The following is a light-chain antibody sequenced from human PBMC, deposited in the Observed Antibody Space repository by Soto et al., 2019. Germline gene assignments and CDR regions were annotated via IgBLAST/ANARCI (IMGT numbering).Light chain of an antibody. CDR3: QKYNSAPLT. Sequence: DIQMTQSPSSLSASVGDRVTITCRASLPISNYLAWYQQKPVKSPNLLIYAASTLQAGVPSRFSVSGSGTDFTLTISRLPTEDVAAYYCQKYNSAPLTCGRGTKVEIK. CDR1: LPISNY. CDR2: AAS. V-gene: IGKV1-27*01. J-gene: IGKJ4*01.